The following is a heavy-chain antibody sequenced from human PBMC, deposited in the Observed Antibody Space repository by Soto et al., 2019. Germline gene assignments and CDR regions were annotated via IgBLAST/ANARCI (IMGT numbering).Heavy chain of an antibody. J-gene: IGHJ4*02. CDR1: GGSISSYY. Sequence: SETLSLTCTVSGGSISSYYWSWIRQPPGKGLEWIGYIYYSGSTNYNPSLKSRVTISVDTSKNQFSLKLSSVTAADTAVYYCARDSYGSGSYFDYWGQGTLVTVSS. CDR3: ARDSYGSGSYFDY. CDR2: IYYSGST. D-gene: IGHD6-19*01. V-gene: IGHV4-59*01.